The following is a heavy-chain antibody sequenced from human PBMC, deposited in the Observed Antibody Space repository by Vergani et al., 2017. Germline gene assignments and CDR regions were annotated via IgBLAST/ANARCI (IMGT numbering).Heavy chain of an antibody. J-gene: IGHJ5*02. CDR1: GGSMSGYY. Sequence: QVQLQESGPGLVKPSETLSLTCTVSGGSMSGYYWSWIRQPPGKELEWIGYMYHSGSTNYNPSLETRVTISGDTSKNQFSLKLNSVTAADTAVYYCGRVADFYGLGSRLLYPWGQGILVTVSS. CDR3: GRVADFYGLGSRLLYP. V-gene: IGHV4-59*01. D-gene: IGHD3-10*01. CDR2: MYHSGST.